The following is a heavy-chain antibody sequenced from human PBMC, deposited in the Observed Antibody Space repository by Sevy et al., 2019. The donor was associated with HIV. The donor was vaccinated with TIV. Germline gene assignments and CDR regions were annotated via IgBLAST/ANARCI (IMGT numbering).Heavy chain of an antibody. V-gene: IGHV5-51*01. CDR2: IYPGDSDT. J-gene: IGHJ5*02. CDR3: ARATYMVRGVTRRHCFDP. CDR1: GYSFTSYW. D-gene: IGHD3-10*01. Sequence: GESLKISCKGSGYSFTSYWIGWVRQMPGKGLEWMGIIYPGDSDTRYSPSFQGQVTISADKSVSTAYLQWSSLKASDTAMYDWARATYMVRGVTRRHCFDPWGQGTLVTVSS.